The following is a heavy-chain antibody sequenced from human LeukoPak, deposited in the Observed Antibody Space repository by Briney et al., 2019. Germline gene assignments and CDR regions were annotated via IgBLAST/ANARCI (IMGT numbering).Heavy chain of an antibody. V-gene: IGHV1-8*01. CDR3: ATGDYYDSSGYYYFH. CDR1: GYTFSDYD. CDR2: INPNSGNA. J-gene: IGHJ4*02. Sequence: GASVKVSCKASGYTFSDYDINWVRQATGQGLEWMGWINPNSGNAGYAQKFQGRVTMTRNTSISTAYMELSSLRSEDTAVYYCATGDYYDSSGYYYFHWGQGTLVTVSS. D-gene: IGHD3-22*01.